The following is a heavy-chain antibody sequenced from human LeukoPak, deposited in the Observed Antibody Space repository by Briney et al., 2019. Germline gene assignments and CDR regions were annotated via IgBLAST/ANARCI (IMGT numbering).Heavy chain of an antibody. CDR3: AREAAYYDFWSGYYSW. D-gene: IGHD3-3*01. J-gene: IGHJ4*02. CDR2: ISAYNGNT. Sequence: ASVKVSCKASGYTFTSYGISWVRQAPGQGLEWMGWISAYNGNTNYAQKLQGRVTMTTDTFTSTAYMELRSLRSDDTAVYYCAREAAYYDFWSGYYSWWGQGTLVTVSS. V-gene: IGHV1-18*01. CDR1: GYTFTSYG.